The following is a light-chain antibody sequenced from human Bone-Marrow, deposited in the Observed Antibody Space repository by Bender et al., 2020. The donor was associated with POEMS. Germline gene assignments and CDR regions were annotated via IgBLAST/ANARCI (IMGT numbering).Light chain of an antibody. CDR1: ISNLGAGFG. CDR3: QSYDSDLNGWV. V-gene: IGLV1-40*01. Sequence: QSVPTQPPSVSGAPGQRVTISCTGSISNLGAGFGVNWYQHLPGTAPKLLIYANINRPSEIPDRFSGSQSGTSASLAITGLQSEDEAAYFCQSYDSDLNGWVFGGGTKLTVL. J-gene: IGLJ3*02. CDR2: ANI.